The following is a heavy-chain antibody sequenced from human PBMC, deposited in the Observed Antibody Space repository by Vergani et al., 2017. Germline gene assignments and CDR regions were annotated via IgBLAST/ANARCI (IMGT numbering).Heavy chain of an antibody. Sequence: QVQLVQSGAEVKKPGSSVKVSCKASGGTFSSYAISWVRQAPGQGLEWMGGIIPIFGTANYAQKFQGRVTITADESTSTAYMELSSLRSEDTAVYYCARAGYCSSTSCYTDYYDGMDVWGQGTTVTVSS. V-gene: IGHV1-69*12. D-gene: IGHD2-2*02. CDR1: GGTFSSYA. J-gene: IGHJ6*02. CDR2: IIPIFGTA. CDR3: ARAGYCSSTSCYTDYYDGMDV.